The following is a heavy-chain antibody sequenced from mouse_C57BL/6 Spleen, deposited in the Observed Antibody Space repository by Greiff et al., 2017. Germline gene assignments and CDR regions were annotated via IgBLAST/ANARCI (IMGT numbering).Heavy chain of an antibody. D-gene: IGHD1-1*01. Sequence: QVQLQQPGAELVKPGASVKLSCKASGYTFTSYWMHWVKQRPGQGLEWIGMIHPNSGSTNYNEKFKSKATLTVAKSSRTAYMQLSSLTSEDSAVYYCARTIITTLVATEDYFDYWGQGTTLTVSS. CDR2: IHPNSGST. CDR1: GYTFTSYW. J-gene: IGHJ2*01. V-gene: IGHV1-64*01. CDR3: ARTIITTLVATEDYFDY.